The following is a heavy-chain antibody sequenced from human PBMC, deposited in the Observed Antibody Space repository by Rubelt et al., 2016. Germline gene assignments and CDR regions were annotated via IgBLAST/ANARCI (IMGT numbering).Heavy chain of an antibody. CDR3: ARGRGRPPPFRGVKLIPFDY. CDR2: INHSGST. Sequence: QVQLQQWGAGLLKPSETLSLTCAVYGGSFSGYYWSWVRQPPGKGLEWIGEINHSGSTNYNPSLKIRVTISVDTSKNQFSLKLSSVTAADTAVYYCARGRGRPPPFRGVKLIPFDYWGQGTLVTVSS. D-gene: IGHD3-10*01. J-gene: IGHJ4*02. V-gene: IGHV4-34*01. CDR1: GGSFSGYY.